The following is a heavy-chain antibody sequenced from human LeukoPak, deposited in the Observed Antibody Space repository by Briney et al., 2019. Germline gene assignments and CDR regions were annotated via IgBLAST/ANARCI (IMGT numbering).Heavy chain of an antibody. CDR3: ARRDIVLMVY. J-gene: IGHJ4*02. Sequence: SETLSLTCTVSGGSISSSSYYWGWIRQPPGKGLEWIGSTYYSGSTYYNPSLKSRVTISVDTSKNQFSLKLSSVTAADTAVYYCARRDIVLMVYWGQGTLVTVSS. D-gene: IGHD2-8*01. V-gene: IGHV4-39*01. CDR2: TYYSGST. CDR1: GGSISSSSYY.